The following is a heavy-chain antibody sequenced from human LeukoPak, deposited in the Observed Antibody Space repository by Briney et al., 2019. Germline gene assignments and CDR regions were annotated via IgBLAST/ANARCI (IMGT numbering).Heavy chain of an antibody. Sequence: GASVKVSCKASGYTFTSYGISWVRQAPGQGLEWMGWISGYSGNTNYAQKFQGRVTMTTDTSTNTSYMDLRSLRSDDTAVYYCARYGDLRFDYWGQGTLVTVPS. CDR1: GYTFTSYG. CDR2: ISGYSGNT. CDR3: ARYGDLRFDY. V-gene: IGHV1-18*01. D-gene: IGHD2-21*02. J-gene: IGHJ4*02.